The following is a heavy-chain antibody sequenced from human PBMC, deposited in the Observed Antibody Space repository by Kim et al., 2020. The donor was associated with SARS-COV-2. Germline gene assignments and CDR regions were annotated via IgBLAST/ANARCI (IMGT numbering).Heavy chain of an antibody. V-gene: IGHV4-34*01. CDR2: INHSGST. J-gene: IGHJ4*02. CDR3: ARGDRGYSYGYTY. CDR1: GGSFSGYY. Sequence: SETLSLTCAVYGGSFSGYYWSWIRQPPGKGLEWIGEINHSGSTNYNPSLKSRVTISVDTSKNQFSLKLSSVTAADTAVYYCARGDRGYSYGYTYWGQGTLVTVSS. D-gene: IGHD5-18*01.